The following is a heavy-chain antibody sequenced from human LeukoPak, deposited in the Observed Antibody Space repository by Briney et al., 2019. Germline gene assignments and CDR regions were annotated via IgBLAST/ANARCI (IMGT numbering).Heavy chain of an antibody. V-gene: IGHV1-18*01. D-gene: IGHD3-9*01. CDR2: ISAYNGNT. Sequence: ASVKVSCKASGYTYTSYGINWVRQAPGQGLEWMGWISAYNGNTNYAQTLQGRVTMTTDTSTSTAYMELRSLRSDDTAVYYCAILGRLRYFDWLLDYWGQGTLVTVSS. CDR3: AILGRLRYFDWLLDY. CDR1: GYTYTSYG. J-gene: IGHJ4*02.